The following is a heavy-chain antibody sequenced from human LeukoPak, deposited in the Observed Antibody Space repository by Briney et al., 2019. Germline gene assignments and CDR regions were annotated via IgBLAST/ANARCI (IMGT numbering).Heavy chain of an antibody. CDR2: IYYSGST. V-gene: IGHV4-61*01. J-gene: IGHJ5*02. Sequence: PSETLSLTCTVSGGSISYSSYYWSWIRQPPGKGLEWIGYIYYSGSTNYKPSLKSRVTISVDTSKNQFSLKLSSVTAADTAVYYCARGGYYGSGNDFRFDPWGQGTLVTVSS. CDR1: GGSISYSSYY. D-gene: IGHD3-10*01. CDR3: ARGGYYGSGNDFRFDP.